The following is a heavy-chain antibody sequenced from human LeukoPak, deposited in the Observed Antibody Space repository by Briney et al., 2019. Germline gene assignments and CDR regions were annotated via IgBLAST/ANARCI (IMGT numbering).Heavy chain of an antibody. Sequence: GGSLRLSCAASGFTFSSYSMNWVRQAPGKGLEWISYISGRTGTMYYADSVQGRFTISRDNTKNSLYLQLNSLRAEDTAVYYCARDRSPYTTSAYYLDYWGQGTLVTVSS. CDR1: GFTFSSYS. V-gene: IGHV3-48*01. CDR3: ARDRSPYTTSAYYLDY. J-gene: IGHJ4*02. CDR2: ISGRTGTM. D-gene: IGHD3-22*01.